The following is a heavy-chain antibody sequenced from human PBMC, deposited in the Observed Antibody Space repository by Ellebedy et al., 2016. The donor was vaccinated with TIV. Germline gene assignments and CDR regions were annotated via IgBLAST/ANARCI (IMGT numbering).Heavy chain of an antibody. V-gene: IGHV3-30-3*01. CDR3: ARGEAGHTAAGPLDM. J-gene: IGHJ3*02. Sequence: PGGSLRLSCAASGFIFSKYVMHWVRQAPGKGLEWVAFISSDGRILHCTDSVKGRFTISRNDSRDTLYLQMNRLTVEDTALYFCARGEAGHTAAGPLDMWGQGTKVTVSS. CDR1: GFIFSKYV. D-gene: IGHD2-2*02. CDR2: ISSDGRIL.